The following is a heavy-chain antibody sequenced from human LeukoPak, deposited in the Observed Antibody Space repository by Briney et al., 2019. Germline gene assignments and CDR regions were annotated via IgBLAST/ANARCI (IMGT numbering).Heavy chain of an antibody. J-gene: IGHJ5*02. V-gene: IGHV4-4*02. Sequence: PSGTLSLTCAVSGGSISSSNWWSWVRQPPGKGLEWIGQIYHSGSTNYNPSLKSRVTMSVDKSKNQFSLKLRSVTAADTAVYYCARPLSLGYCSGGSCYGRGAWFDRWGQGTLVTVSS. CDR2: IYHSGST. D-gene: IGHD2-15*01. CDR3: ARPLSLGYCSGGSCYGRGAWFDR. CDR1: GGSISSSNW.